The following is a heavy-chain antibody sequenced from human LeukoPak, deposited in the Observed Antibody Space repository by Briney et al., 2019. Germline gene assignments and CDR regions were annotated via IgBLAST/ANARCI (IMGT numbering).Heavy chain of an antibody. CDR1: GFTFSSYG. D-gene: IGHD4-23*01. J-gene: IGHJ4*02. CDR2: IRYDGTNK. Sequence: QPGGSLRLSCAASGFTFSSYGMHWVRQAPGEGLEWVTFIRYDGTNKYYADSVKGRFTISRDSSKNTLYLQMNSLRAEDTAVYYCARSSGGNSGALDYWGQGTLVTVSS. V-gene: IGHV3-30*02. CDR3: ARSSGGNSGALDY.